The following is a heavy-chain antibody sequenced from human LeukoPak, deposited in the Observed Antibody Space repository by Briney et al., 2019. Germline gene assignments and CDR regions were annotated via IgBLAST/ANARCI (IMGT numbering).Heavy chain of an antibody. CDR2: IWYDGSDK. CDR3: ARLWGSVSGYFDY. Sequence: PGGSLRLSCAVSGYTFSSHGMHWVRQAPGKGLEWVAAIWYDGSDKYYADSVKGRFTISRDNSKNMLYLQMDSLRAEDTALYYCARLWGSVSGYFDYWGQGTPVTVSS. J-gene: IGHJ4*02. D-gene: IGHD2-21*01. CDR1: GYTFSSHG. V-gene: IGHV3-33*01.